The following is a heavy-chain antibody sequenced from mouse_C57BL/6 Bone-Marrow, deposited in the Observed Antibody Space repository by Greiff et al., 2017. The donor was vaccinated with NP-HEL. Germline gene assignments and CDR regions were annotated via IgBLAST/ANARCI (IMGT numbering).Heavy chain of an antibody. D-gene: IGHD1-1*01. V-gene: IGHV1-76*01. Sequence: VQLQQSGAELVRPGASVKLSCKASGYTFTDYYINWVKQRPGQGLEWIARIYPGSGNTYYNEKFKGKATLTAEKSSSTAYMQLSSLTSEDSAVYFCAREPYLITFYAMDYWGQGTSVTVSS. CDR3: AREPYLITFYAMDY. CDR2: IYPGSGNT. J-gene: IGHJ4*01. CDR1: GYTFTDYY.